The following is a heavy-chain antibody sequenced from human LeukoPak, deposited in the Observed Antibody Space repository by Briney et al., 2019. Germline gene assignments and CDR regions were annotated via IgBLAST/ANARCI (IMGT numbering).Heavy chain of an antibody. J-gene: IGHJ4*02. D-gene: IGHD2-15*01. Sequence: PSETLSLTCTVSGGSISSGSYYWSWIRQPAGKGLEWIGRIYTSGSTNYNPSLKSRVTISVDTSKNRFSLKLSSVTAADTAVYYCATYDSRRDYWGQGTLVTVSS. V-gene: IGHV4-61*02. CDR1: GGSISSGSYY. CDR2: IYTSGST. CDR3: ATYDSRRDY.